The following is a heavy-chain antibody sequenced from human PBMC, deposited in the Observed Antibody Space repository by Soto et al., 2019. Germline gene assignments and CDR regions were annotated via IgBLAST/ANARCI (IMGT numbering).Heavy chain of an antibody. D-gene: IGHD3-9*01. V-gene: IGHV1-18*04. Sequence: QLQLVQSAAEVKKPGASVRVSCKAYGYPFIKYGISWIRQAPEQGLEWMGWIKVDSGYTNYAQKFQGRVTMTADTSSDTAFMELRSLRLGDTAVYFCATSYDTGVDPWGQGTLVSVSS. J-gene: IGHJ5*02. CDR2: IKVDSGYT. CDR1: GYPFIKYG. CDR3: ATSYDTGVDP.